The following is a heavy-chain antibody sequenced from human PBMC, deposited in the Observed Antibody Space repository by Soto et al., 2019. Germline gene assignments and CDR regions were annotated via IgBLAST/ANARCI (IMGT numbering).Heavy chain of an antibody. CDR1: GFTFSTYG. CDR2: ILNDGSIQ. V-gene: IGHV3-30*18. J-gene: IGHJ4*02. CDR3: AKGRAYYYGTF. D-gene: IGHD3-10*01. Sequence: AGGSLRLSCVASGFTFSTYGMHWVRQAPGKGLEWVAAILNDGSIQSYGASVKGRFTISRDNSKNTLYLQMSSLRPDDTAVYYCAKGRAYYYGTFWGPGTLVTVSS.